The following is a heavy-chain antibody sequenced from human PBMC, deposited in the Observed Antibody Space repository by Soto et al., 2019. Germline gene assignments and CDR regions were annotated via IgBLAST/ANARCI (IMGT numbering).Heavy chain of an antibody. J-gene: IGHJ3*02. V-gene: IGHV3-21*01. CDR1: GFTFSSYS. D-gene: IGHD3-16*02. CDR3: ARAMITFGGVIVESDAFDI. CDR2: ISSSSSYI. Sequence: EVQLVESGGGLVKPGGSLRLSCAASGFTFSSYSMNWVRQAPGKGLEWVSSISSSSSYIYYADSVKGRFTISRDNAKNSLYLQMNSLRAEDMAVYYCARAMITFGGVIVESDAFDIWGQGTMVTVSS.